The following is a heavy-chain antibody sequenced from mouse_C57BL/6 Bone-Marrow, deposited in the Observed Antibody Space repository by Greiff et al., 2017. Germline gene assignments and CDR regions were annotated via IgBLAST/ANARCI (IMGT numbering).Heavy chain of an antibody. J-gene: IGHJ4*01. CDR1: GFTFSSYG. D-gene: IGHD2-4*01. Sequence: EVQLQESGGDLVKPGGSLKLSCAASGFTFSSYGMSWVRQTPDKRLEWVATISSGGSYTYYPDSVKGRFTISRDNAKNTLYLQMSSLKSEDTAMYYCALVGYDYDEDYAMDYWGQGTSVTVSS. CDR3: ALVGYDYDEDYAMDY. CDR2: ISSGGSYT. V-gene: IGHV5-6*01.